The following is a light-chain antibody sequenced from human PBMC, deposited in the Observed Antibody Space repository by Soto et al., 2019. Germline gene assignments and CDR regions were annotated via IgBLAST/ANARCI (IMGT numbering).Light chain of an antibody. V-gene: IGKV4-1*01. J-gene: IGKJ2*02. Sequence: DIVMTQSPDSLAVSLGERATINCKSSQNVLYSSNNKNYLAWYQQKPGQPPKLLIYWASTRESGVPDRFSGSGSGTDFTLPISSLQAEDVAVYYCQQYYSSPCTFGQGTKLEIK. CDR1: QNVLYSSNNKNY. CDR2: WAS. CDR3: QQYYSSPCT.